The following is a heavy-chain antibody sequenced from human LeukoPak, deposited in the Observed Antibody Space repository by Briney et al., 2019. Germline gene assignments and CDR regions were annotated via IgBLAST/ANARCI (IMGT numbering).Heavy chain of an antibody. CDR1: GFTYTAFY. J-gene: IGHJ3*02. D-gene: IGHD2-15*01. V-gene: IGHV1-2*02. Sequence: ASVKVSCKASGFTYTAFYMHWVRQAPGQGLEWMAWINLSSGGTNYAQKFRGRVTMTRDSSISTAYMELTSLRSDDTAIYYCVTSTGYFNTCGAFDIWGQGTMVTVSS. CDR2: INLSSGGT. CDR3: VTSTGYFNTCGAFDI.